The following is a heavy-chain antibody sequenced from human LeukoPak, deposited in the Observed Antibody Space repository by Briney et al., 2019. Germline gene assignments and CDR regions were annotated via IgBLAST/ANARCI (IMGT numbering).Heavy chain of an antibody. D-gene: IGHD2-15*01. CDR1: GFTFSSYW. Sequence: GGSLRLSCAASGFTFSSYWMSWVRQAPGKGLEWVANIKQDGSEKYYVDSVKGRFTISRDNAKNSLYLQMNSLRAEDTAVYHCARDGPGFCSGGRCYYYYMDVWGKGTPVTVSS. V-gene: IGHV3-7*01. CDR2: IKQDGSEK. CDR3: ARDGPGFCSGGRCYYYYMDV. J-gene: IGHJ6*03.